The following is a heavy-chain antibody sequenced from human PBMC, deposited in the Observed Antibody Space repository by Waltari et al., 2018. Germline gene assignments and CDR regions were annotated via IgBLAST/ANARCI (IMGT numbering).Heavy chain of an antibody. CDR3: ARGDNWNDRLDF. J-gene: IGHJ3*01. CDR2: IKPNTGAA. Sequence: QVQLVQSGAEVKKPGASVRVSCKASGYNFISDDINWVRQAPGKGLEWMGWIKPNTGAARFAQNFPYRVTMTRSTSETTAYMEISDLTSHDTAVYYCARGDNWNDRLDFWGQGTKVTVSS. CDR1: GYNFISDD. D-gene: IGHD1-1*01. V-gene: IGHV1-8*01.